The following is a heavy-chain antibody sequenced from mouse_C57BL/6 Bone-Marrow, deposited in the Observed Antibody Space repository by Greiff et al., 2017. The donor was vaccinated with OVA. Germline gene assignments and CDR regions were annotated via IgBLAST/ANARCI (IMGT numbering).Heavy chain of an antibody. CDR2: IDPSDSYT. CDR3: ASEGNPVAMDY. CDR1: GYTFTSYW. V-gene: IGHV1-69*01. D-gene: IGHD2-1*01. J-gene: IGHJ4*01. Sequence: QVQLQQPGAELVMPGASVKLSCKASGYTFTSYWMHWVKQRPGQGLEWIGEIDPSDSYTNYNQKFKGKATLTVDQSSSTAYMQLSSLTSDDSAVYYCASEGNPVAMDYWGQGTAVTVSS.